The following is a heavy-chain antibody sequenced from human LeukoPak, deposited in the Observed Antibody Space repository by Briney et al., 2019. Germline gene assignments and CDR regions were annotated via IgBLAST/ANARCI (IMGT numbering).Heavy chain of an antibody. D-gene: IGHD2-15*01. J-gene: IGHJ4*02. Sequence: GGSLRLSCAASGFTFSRYGMHWVRQAPGKGLEWVAVIWFDGSNQYYADSVKGRFTISRDNSMSMLYVQMDSLKVEDTAVYFCARGGPGYCSADTCYKGFDYWGQGTLVTVSS. CDR3: ARGGPGYCSADTCYKGFDY. V-gene: IGHV3-33*01. CDR2: IWFDGSNQ. CDR1: GFTFSRYG.